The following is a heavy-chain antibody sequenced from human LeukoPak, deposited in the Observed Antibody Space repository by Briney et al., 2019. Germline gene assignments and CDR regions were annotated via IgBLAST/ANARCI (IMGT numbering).Heavy chain of an antibody. CDR2: IRYDGSNK. J-gene: IGHJ5*02. CDR1: AFTFRSYG. Sequence: GGSLRLSCATSAFTFRSYGMHWVRQAPDKGLEWVAFIRYDGSNKNYADSVKGRFTISRDNSKNTLYLQMNSLRAEDTAVYYCARGEYNWNDLHLWGQGTLVTVSS. V-gene: IGHV3-30*02. D-gene: IGHD1-20*01. CDR3: ARGEYNWNDLHL.